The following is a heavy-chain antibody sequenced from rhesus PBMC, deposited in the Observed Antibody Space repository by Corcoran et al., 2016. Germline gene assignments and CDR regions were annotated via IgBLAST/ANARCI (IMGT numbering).Heavy chain of an antibody. CDR1: GGSISENYR. V-gene: IGHV4S10*01. Sequence: QVQLQESGPGVVKPSETLSLTCAVSGGSISENYRWSWIRQPPGKGLEWIGFIYGSSTSTNYSPSLKGRVTISTDTSKSQFSLNLSSVTAADTAVYYCASVAAAAIREDFDYWGQGVLVTVSS. J-gene: IGHJ4*01. D-gene: IGHD6-31*01. CDR3: ASVAAAAIREDFDY. CDR2: IYGSSTST.